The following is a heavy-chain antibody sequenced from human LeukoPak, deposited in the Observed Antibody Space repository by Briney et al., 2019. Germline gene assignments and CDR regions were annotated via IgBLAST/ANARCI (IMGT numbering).Heavy chain of an antibody. V-gene: IGHV4-4*09. CDR1: GGSISNYF. Sequence: PSETLSLTCTVSGGSISNYFWTWIRQPPGKGLEWIGYIYTSGNTNYNPSLESRVTMSVDTSKNQFSLRLSSVTAADTAVYYCTRGFLQIDYWGQGTLVTVSS. CDR2: IYTSGNT. J-gene: IGHJ4*02. CDR3: TRGFLQIDY.